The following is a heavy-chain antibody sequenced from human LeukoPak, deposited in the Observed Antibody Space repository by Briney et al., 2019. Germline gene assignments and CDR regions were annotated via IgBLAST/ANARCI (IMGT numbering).Heavy chain of an antibody. CDR3: ASQTGARVFDYILRFDP. V-gene: IGHV3-23*01. D-gene: IGHD4-11*01. Sequence: PGGSLRLSCAASGFTFSSYAMSWVRQAPGKGLEWVSAISGSGGSTYYADSVKGRFTISRDNSKNTLYLQMNSLRAEDTAVYYCASQTGARVFDYILRFDPWGQGTLVTVSS. CDR1: GFTFSSYA. J-gene: IGHJ5*02. CDR2: ISGSGGST.